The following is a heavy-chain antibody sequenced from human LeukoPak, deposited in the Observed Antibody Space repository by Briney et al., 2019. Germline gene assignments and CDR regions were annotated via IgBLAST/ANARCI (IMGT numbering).Heavy chain of an antibody. CDR1: GFTFSGFW. V-gene: IGHV3-7*03. Sequence: GGSLRLSCAVSGFTFSGFWMSWSRQAPGKGLEWVASINSDGSEGYYADVVKGRFTISRDNAKNSLYLQMNSLRAEDTAVYYCARDPRWLATGGYDYWGQGTLVTVSS. CDR3: ARDPRWLATGGYDY. CDR2: INSDGSEG. D-gene: IGHD5-24*01. J-gene: IGHJ4*02.